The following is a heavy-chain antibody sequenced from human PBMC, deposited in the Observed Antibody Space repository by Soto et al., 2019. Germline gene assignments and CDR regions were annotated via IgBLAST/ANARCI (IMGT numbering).Heavy chain of an antibody. Sequence: PXGSLRLSCAASGFTFSSYAMSWVRQAPGKGLEWVSAISGSGGSTYYADSVKGRFTISRDNSKNTLYVQMNSLRVEDTAVYYCAKGGNGWFDHWGQGTLVTVSS. V-gene: IGHV3-23*01. D-gene: IGHD3-10*01. CDR1: GFTFSSYA. J-gene: IGHJ5*02. CDR2: ISGSGGST. CDR3: AKGGNGWFDH.